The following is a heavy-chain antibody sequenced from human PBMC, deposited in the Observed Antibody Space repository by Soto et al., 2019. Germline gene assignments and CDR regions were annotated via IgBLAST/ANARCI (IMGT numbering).Heavy chain of an antibody. V-gene: IGHV4-30-4*01. J-gene: IGHJ4*02. CDR1: GGSISTGDYF. CDR2: IYYTGST. D-gene: IGHD6-13*01. CDR3: ARGRGSSWYFDY. Sequence: TLSLTCTVSGGSISTGDYFWSWIRQPPGKGLEWIGYIYYTGSTFYNPSLRSRVTISGDTSKNEFPLKLSSVTAADTAVYYCARGRGSSWYFDYWGQGTLVTVSS.